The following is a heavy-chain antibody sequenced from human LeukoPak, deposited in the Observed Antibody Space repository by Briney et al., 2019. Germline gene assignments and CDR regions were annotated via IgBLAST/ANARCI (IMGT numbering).Heavy chain of an antibody. CDR2: IYYSGST. CDR1: GGSISSGDYY. V-gene: IGHV4-30-4*01. Sequence: SETLSLTCTVSGGSISSGDYYWSWIRQPPGKGLEWIGYIYYSGSTYYNPSLKSRVTISVDTSKNQFSLKLSSVTAADTAVYYCARDRGGYGWFDPWGQGTLVTVSS. D-gene: IGHD1-26*01. CDR3: ARDRGGYGWFDP. J-gene: IGHJ5*02.